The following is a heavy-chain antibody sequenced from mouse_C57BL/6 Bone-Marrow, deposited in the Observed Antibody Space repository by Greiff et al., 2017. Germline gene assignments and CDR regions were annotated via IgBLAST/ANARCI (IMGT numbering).Heavy chain of an antibody. CDR3: TRSLIYYGTNY. D-gene: IGHD1-1*01. J-gene: IGHJ2*01. CDR2: IDPEDGET. V-gene: IGHV14-2*01. CDR1: GFNIKDYY. Sequence: EVTLKESGAELVKPGASVKLSCTASGFNIKDYYIHWVKQRTEQGLEWIGRIDPEDGETKYAPKFQDKATITAYTSSNTAYLHLSSLTSEDTAVYYCTRSLIYYGTNYWGQGTTLTVSS.